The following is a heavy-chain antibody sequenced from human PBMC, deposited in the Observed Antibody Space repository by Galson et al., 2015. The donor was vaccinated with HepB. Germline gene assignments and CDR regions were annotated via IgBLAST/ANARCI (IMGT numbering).Heavy chain of an antibody. J-gene: IGHJ4*02. D-gene: IGHD5-24*01. Sequence: SVKVSGKAYGYTFDRYGLNWVRQAPGQGLDWMGWINIRTARPTYAQDFTGRYVFSLDISLNTAYLQITSLQAEDTATYYCARENRRNGFSIDYWGQGTLVTVSS. CDR2: INIRTARP. CDR3: ARENRRNGFSIDY. CDR1: GYTFDRYG. V-gene: IGHV7-4-1*02.